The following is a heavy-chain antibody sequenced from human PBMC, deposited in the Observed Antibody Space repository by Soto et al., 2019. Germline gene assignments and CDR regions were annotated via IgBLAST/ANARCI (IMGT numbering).Heavy chain of an antibody. CDR3: ARVGYCGGDCYPYDY. CDR1: GGTFSSYA. Sequence: QVQLVQSGAEVKKPGSSVKVSCKASGGTFSSYAISLVRQAPGQGLEWMGGIIPIFGTANYAQKFQGRVTITADESTSTAYMELSSLRSEDTGVYYCARVGYCGGDCYPYDYWGQGTLVTVSS. D-gene: IGHD2-21*02. V-gene: IGHV1-69*01. J-gene: IGHJ4*02. CDR2: IIPIFGTA.